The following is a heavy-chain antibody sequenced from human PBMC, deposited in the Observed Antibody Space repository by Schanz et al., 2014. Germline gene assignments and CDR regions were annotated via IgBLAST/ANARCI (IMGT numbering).Heavy chain of an antibody. V-gene: IGHV3-23*04. J-gene: IGHJ4*02. CDR3: AKEWSPSF. CDR1: GFSFSNYW. Sequence: EVQLVESGGGLVQPGGSLRLSCAASGFSFSNYWMHWVRQGPGSGLVWVSAISGSGGDTYYADSVKGRFTVSRDNAKSTLFLQMDSLRPEDTAIYYCAKEWSPSFWGQGTLVTVSS. D-gene: IGHD1-26*01. CDR2: ISGSGGDT.